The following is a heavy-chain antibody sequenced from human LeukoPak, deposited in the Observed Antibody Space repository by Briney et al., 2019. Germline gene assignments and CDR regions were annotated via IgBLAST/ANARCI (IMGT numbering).Heavy chain of an antibody. CDR1: GYTFTGYY. CDR2: INPNSGDT. V-gene: IGHV1-2*02. D-gene: IGHD6-13*01. CDR3: ASGTGYSSSWNLDY. J-gene: IGHJ4*02. Sequence: GASVKVSCKASGYTFTGYYMHWVRQAPGQGLEWMGWINPNSGDTNYTQKFQGRVTMTRDTSISTAYMELSRLRSDDTAVYYCASGTGYSSSWNLDYWGQGTLVTVSS.